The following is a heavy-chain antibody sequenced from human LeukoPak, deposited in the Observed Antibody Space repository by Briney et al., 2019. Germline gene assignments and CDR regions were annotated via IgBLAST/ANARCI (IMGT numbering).Heavy chain of an antibody. CDR3: ARAVVRAAAGTFADY. V-gene: IGHV4-34*01. Sequence: SETLSLTCAVYGGSFSGYYWSWIRQPPGKGLEWIGEINHSGSTNYNPSLKSRVTISVDTSKNQFSLKLSSETAADTAVYYCARAVVRAAAGTFADYWGQGTLVTVSS. CDR2: INHSGST. D-gene: IGHD6-13*01. CDR1: GGSFSGYY. J-gene: IGHJ4*02.